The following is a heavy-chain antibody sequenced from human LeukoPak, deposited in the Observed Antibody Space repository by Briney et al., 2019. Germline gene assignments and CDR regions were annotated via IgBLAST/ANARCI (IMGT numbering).Heavy chain of an antibody. CDR3: AELGITMIGGV. CDR1: GYSFTSYW. Sequence: GESLKISCKGSGYSFTSYWIGWVRQAPGKGLEWVSSITSSSSYTYYAESVKGRFTISRDNAENSLYLQMNSLRAEDTAVYYCAELGITMIGGVWGKGTTVTISS. D-gene: IGHD3-10*02. J-gene: IGHJ6*04. V-gene: IGHV3-21*01. CDR2: ITSSSSYT.